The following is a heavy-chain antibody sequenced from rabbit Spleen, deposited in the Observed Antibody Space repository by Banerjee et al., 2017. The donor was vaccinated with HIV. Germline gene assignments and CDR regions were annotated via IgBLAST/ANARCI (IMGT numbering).Heavy chain of an antibody. CDR1: GFSFSGYW. J-gene: IGHJ4*01. Sequence: QEQLVESGGGLVQPEGSLTLTCTASGFSFSGYWMSWVRQAPGKGLEWIGTIDTSSGNTWYASWAKGRFTISSTSSTTVTLQMTRVTAADTATYFCARVPDSGVIHLHLWGPGTLVTVS. CDR3: ARVPDSGVIHLHL. V-gene: IGHV1S45*01. D-gene: IGHD1-1*01. CDR2: IDTSSGNT.